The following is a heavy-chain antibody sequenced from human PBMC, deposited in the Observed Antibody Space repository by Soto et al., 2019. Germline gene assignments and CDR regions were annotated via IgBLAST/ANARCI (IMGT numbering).Heavy chain of an antibody. CDR3: ARGGTLIDY. Sequence: QVQLMQSGAEVKKPGASVKVSCKASGYTFTNFGISWVRQAPGQGLEWMGWISAYNGNTNYAHKFQGRVTMTTDTSTSTAYMEVRSLRFDDTGVHYCARGGTLIDYWGQGTLVTVSS. V-gene: IGHV1-18*01. D-gene: IGHD3-16*01. CDR1: GYTFTNFG. J-gene: IGHJ4*02. CDR2: ISAYNGNT.